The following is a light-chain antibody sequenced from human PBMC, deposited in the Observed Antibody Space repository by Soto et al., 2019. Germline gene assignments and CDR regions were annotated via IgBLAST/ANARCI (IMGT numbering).Light chain of an antibody. CDR2: AAS. J-gene: IGKJ1*01. V-gene: IGKV1-27*01. CDR1: QDISNY. CDR3: QKYNSAPPWT. Sequence: DIQMTQSPSSLSASVGDRVTITCRATQDISNYLAWYQQKPGKVPNLLIYAASTLQSGVPSRFSGSGSATDFTLTISSLQPEDVATYYCQKYNSAPPWTFGQGTKVEI.